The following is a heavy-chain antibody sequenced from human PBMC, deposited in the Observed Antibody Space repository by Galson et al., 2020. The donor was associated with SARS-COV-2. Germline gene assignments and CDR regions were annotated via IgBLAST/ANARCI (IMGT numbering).Heavy chain of an antibody. CDR3: ARGYMAGPFEI. CDR2: INKNGGST. J-gene: IGHJ3*02. V-gene: IGHV3-20*04. Sequence: GGSLRLSCTASGVTYDDYGMSWVRQVPGKGQEWVSGINKNGGSTGYGDSVKGRFTISRDNAANSLYMQMNSLRAEDTALYYCARGYMAGPFEIWGQGTMVTVSS. D-gene: IGHD2-2*02. CDR1: GVTYDDYG.